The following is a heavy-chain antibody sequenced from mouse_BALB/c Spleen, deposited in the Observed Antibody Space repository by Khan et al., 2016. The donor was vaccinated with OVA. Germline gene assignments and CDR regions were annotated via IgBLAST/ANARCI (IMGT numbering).Heavy chain of an antibody. Sequence: VRLQQSGAELVRPGALVKLSCKASGFNIKDYDMHWVKQRPEQGLEWIGWIDPENGNTIYDPKFQGKVSITADTSSNTAFLHLSSLTSEDTAVYYCSRLRDYEDDYWGQGTTLTVSS. J-gene: IGHJ2*01. CDR2: IDPENGNT. CDR1: GFNIKDYD. V-gene: IGHV14-1*02. D-gene: IGHD1-1*01. CDR3: SRLRDYEDDY.